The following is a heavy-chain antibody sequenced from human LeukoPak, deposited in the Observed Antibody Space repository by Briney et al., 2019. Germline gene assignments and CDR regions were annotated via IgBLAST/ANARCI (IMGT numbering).Heavy chain of an antibody. CDR2: INPNSGGT. CDR3: ARDLAAAGFHFDY. Sequence: GASVKVSCKDSGYTFTGYYMHWVRQAPGQGLEWMGWINPNSGGTNYAQKFQGRVTMTRDTSISTAYMELSRLRSDDTAVHYCARDLAAAGFHFDYWGQGTLVTVSS. CDR1: GYTFTGYY. D-gene: IGHD6-13*01. J-gene: IGHJ4*02. V-gene: IGHV1-2*02.